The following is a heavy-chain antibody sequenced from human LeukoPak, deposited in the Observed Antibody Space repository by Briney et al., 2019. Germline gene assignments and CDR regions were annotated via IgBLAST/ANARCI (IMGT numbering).Heavy chain of an antibody. CDR3: ASVAARLAASIWFYP. CDR2: ISSSGSTI. D-gene: IGHD6-6*01. CDR1: GFIFSDYY. J-gene: IGHJ5*02. V-gene: IGHV3-11*01. Sequence: GSLRLSCAASGFIFSDYYMICIRQDPRKGLEWGSYISSSGSTIYYADSAKGRFIISTDNASNSRYLQMNILRAQDTAVYYCASVAARLAASIWFYPWGQGTLVTASS.